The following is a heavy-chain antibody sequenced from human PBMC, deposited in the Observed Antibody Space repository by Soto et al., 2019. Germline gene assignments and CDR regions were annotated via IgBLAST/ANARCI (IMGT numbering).Heavy chain of an antibody. J-gene: IGHJ4*02. Sequence: EVQLLESGGGLVQPGGSLRLSCAASGFTFSNYAMSWVRQAPGEGLEWVSGISGSGDSTYYADSVKGRFSVSRDNSKNTLYLQMNSLRAEDTAVYYCARDSRLLCCYGGDYWGQGTLVTVSS. V-gene: IGHV3-23*01. CDR3: ARDSRLLCCYGGDY. CDR2: ISGSGDST. D-gene: IGHD2-2*01. CDR1: GFTFSNYA.